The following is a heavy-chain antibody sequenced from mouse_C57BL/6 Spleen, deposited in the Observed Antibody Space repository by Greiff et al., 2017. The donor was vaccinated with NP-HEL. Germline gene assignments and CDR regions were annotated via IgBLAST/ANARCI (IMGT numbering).Heavy chain of an antibody. Sequence: QVQLKESGPGLVQPSQSLSITCTVSGFSLTSYGVHWVRQSPGKGLEWLGVIWSGGSTDYNAAFISRLSISKDNSKSQVFFKMNSLQADDTAIYYCASDYSNYYYAMDYWGQGTSVTVSS. D-gene: IGHD2-5*01. V-gene: IGHV2-2*01. CDR2: IWSGGST. CDR3: ASDYSNYYYAMDY. J-gene: IGHJ4*01. CDR1: GFSLTSYG.